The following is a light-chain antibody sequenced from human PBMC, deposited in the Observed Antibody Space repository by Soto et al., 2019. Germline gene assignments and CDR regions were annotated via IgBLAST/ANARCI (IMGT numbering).Light chain of an antibody. V-gene: IGKV3-11*01. Sequence: EIVLTQSPATLSLSPGERATLSCRASQSVSTYSAWYQQKPGQAPRLLIYDASNRATGIPARFSGSGSGTGSTLTISSLEPEDFAVYYCQQRSNWLFGPGTKVDIK. CDR1: QSVSTY. J-gene: IGKJ3*01. CDR2: DAS. CDR3: QQRSNWL.